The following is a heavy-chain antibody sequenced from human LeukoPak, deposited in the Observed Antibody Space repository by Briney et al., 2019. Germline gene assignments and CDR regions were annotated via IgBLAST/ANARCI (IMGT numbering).Heavy chain of an antibody. V-gene: IGHV3-30*03. CDR2: ISYDGGNK. CDR1: GFTFSSYN. Sequence: PGGSLRLSCAASGFTFSSYNMHWVRQAPGKGLEWVAVISYDGGNKYYTDSVKGRFTISRDNSKNTLYLQMNSLRAEDTAVYYCARDKYSYGPSFDYWGQGTLVTVSS. J-gene: IGHJ4*02. CDR3: ARDKYSYGPSFDY. D-gene: IGHD5-18*01.